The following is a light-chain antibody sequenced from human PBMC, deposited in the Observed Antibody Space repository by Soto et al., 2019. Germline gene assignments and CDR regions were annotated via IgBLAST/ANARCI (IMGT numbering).Light chain of an antibody. CDR3: AAWDDSLNGHVV. V-gene: IGLV1-44*01. Sequence: QPVLTQPPSASGTPGQRVTISCSGSSSNIGSNTVNWYQQLPGTAPKLLISTDNQRPSGVSDRFSGSKSGTSASLAISGLQSEDEADYYCAAWDDSLNGHVVFGGGTKLTVL. J-gene: IGLJ2*01. CDR2: TDN. CDR1: SSNIGSNT.